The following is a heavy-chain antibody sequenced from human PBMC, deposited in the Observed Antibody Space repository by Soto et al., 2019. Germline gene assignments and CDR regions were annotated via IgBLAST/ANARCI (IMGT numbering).Heavy chain of an antibody. Sequence: AETLCDTWTFSAGTTRLRAYFWCWIRQPPGKALEWIASIYHSGSTYYNPSLKSRVTMSIDTSNNQFALTLNSVSAADTAVYSPTSKLGPFAPRGQG. CDR2: IYHSGST. D-gene: IGHD3-10*01. J-gene: IGHJ4*01. CDR3: TSKLGPFAP. V-gene: IGHV4-39*01. CDR1: AGTTRLRAYF.